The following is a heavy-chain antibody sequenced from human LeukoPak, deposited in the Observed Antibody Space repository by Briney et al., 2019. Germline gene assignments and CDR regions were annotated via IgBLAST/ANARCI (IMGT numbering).Heavy chain of an antibody. CDR3: ARDPSVESTAMEADGD. V-gene: IGHV1-2*02. J-gene: IGHJ4*02. CDR2: INPNSGGT. CDR1: GYTFTSYG. Sequence: PGASVKVSCKASGYTFTSYGISWVRQAPGQGLEWMGWINPNSGGTNYAQKFQGRVTMTRDTSISTAYMELSRLRSDDTAVYYCARDPSVESTAMEADGDWGQGTLVTVSS. D-gene: IGHD5-18*01.